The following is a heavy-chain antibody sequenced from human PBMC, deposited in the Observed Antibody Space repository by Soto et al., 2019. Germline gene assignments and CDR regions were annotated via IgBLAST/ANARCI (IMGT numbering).Heavy chain of an antibody. D-gene: IGHD6-6*01. CDR2: IIPIFGTA. CDR3: ARDGIAARVSVLGYGMDV. J-gene: IGHJ6*02. CDR1: GGTFSSYA. V-gene: IGHV1-69*01. Sequence: QVQLVQSGAEVKNPGSSVKVSCKASGGTFSSYAISWVRQAPGQGLEWMGGIIPIFGTANYAQKFQGRVTITADESTSTAYMELSSLRSADTAVYYCARDGIAARVSVLGYGMDVWGQGTTVTVAS.